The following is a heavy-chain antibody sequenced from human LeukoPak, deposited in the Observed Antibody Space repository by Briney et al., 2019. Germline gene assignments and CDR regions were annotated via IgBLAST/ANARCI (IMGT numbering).Heavy chain of an antibody. CDR1: GGSISSGSYY. D-gene: IGHD2-2*01. Sequence: ETLSLTCTVSGGSISSGSYYWGWVRQAPGKGLEWVANIKQDGSEKYYVDSVKGRFTISRDNAKNSLYLQMNSLRAEDTAVYYCARDSRPFVVVPAATGYWGQGTLVTVSS. J-gene: IGHJ4*02. V-gene: IGHV3-7*01. CDR2: IKQDGSEK. CDR3: ARDSRPFVVVPAATGY.